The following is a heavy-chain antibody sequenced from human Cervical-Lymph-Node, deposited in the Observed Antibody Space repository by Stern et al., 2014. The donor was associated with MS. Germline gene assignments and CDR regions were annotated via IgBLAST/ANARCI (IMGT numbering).Heavy chain of an antibody. D-gene: IGHD6-13*01. J-gene: IGHJ4*02. V-gene: IGHV3-21*01. Sequence: EVQLVESGGGLVKPGGSLRLSCAASGFTFSSYSMNWVRQAPGKGLEWVSSISSSSSYIYYADSVKGRFTISRDNAKNSLYLQMNSLRAEDTAVYYCARVVIAAAGYNYFDYWGQGTLVTVSS. CDR3: ARVVIAAAGYNYFDY. CDR2: ISSSSSYI. CDR1: GFTFSSYS.